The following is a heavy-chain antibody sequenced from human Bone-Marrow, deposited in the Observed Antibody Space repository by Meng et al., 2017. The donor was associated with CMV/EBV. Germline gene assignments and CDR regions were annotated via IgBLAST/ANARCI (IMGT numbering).Heavy chain of an antibody. CDR1: GGSISSSNYY. D-gene: IGHD4-11*01. J-gene: IGHJ6*02. Sequence: GSLRLSCTVSGGSISSSNYYWGWIRQPPGKGLEWIGTIYYSGSTYYNPSLKSRVTISVDTSKNQFSLKLSSVTAADTAVYYCARDYSNYVFDYYHGMDVWGQGTTVTGSS. V-gene: IGHV4-39*07. CDR2: IYYSGST. CDR3: ARDYSNYVFDYYHGMDV.